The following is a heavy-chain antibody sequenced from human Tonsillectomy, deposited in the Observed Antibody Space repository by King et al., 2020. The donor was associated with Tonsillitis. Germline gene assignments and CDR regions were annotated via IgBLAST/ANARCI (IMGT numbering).Heavy chain of an antibody. D-gene: IGHD6-6*01. CDR3: ARDLRIEAR. CDR2: IKKDGREE. J-gene: IGHJ4*03. Sequence: VQLVESGGGLVQPGGSLTLSCVASGFTFSDSWMNWVRLAPGKGLEWVANIKKDGREEYYVDSVKGRFTISRDNAKNSLYLQMNSLRAEDTAVYYCARDLRIEARRGHGTQVTASS. V-gene: IGHV3-7*03. CDR1: GFTFSDSW.